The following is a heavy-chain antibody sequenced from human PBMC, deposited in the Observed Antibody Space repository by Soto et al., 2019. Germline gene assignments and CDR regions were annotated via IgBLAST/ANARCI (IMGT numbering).Heavy chain of an antibody. CDR1: GYSFPSYW. CDR2: IYPGDSDT. CDR3: ARRGLGYSYGLNYGMDV. V-gene: IGHV5-51*01. J-gene: IGHJ6*02. D-gene: IGHD5-18*01. Sequence: PGESRTISCNGSGYSFPSYWIVLVRKMHGKCLEWMGIIYPGDSDTRYSPSFQGQVTISADKSISTAYLQWSSLKASDTAMYYCARRGLGYSYGLNYGMDVWGRGTTVNVSS.